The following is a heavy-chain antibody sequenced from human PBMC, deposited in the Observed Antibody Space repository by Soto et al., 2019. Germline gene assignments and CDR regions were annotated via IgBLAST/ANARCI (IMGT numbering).Heavy chain of an antibody. V-gene: IGHV1-69*01. D-gene: IGHD6-13*01. CDR1: ADSFSNYA. Sequence: QVQLVQSGPEVKKPGSSVKVSCKASADSFSNYAITWVRQAPGQGLEWMGGIIPMFGTTNYAQKFQARVAITAVESRSTVYLDLNTLTSEDTAVYFCARWSSTTTDDAFDVWGQGTMVKVSS. CDR3: ARWSSTTTDDAFDV. CDR2: IIPMFGTT. J-gene: IGHJ3*01.